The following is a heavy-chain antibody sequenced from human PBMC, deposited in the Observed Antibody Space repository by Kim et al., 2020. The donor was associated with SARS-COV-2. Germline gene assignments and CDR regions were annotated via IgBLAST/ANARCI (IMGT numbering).Heavy chain of an antibody. Sequence: GGFLRLSCAASGFTFNNYNMNWVRQAPGKGLEWVSSISSSSTYINYADSVKGRFTISRDNAKNSLYLQMDSLRAEDTAVYYCARVNPGNLFGSGSYDSWGQGTLVTVSS. CDR1: GFTFNNYN. CDR3: ARVNPGNLFGSGSYDS. J-gene: IGHJ5*01. V-gene: IGHV3-21*01. D-gene: IGHD3-10*01. CDR2: ISSSSTYI.